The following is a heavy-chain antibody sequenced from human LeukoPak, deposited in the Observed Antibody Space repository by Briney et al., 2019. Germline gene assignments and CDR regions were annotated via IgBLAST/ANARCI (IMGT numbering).Heavy chain of an antibody. CDR1: GDSVSSYY. V-gene: IGHV4-4*07. D-gene: IGHD5-18*01. CDR3: ARDRHSTGPFDY. CDR2: IHTSWTT. J-gene: IGHJ4*02. Sequence: SETLSLTCTVSGDSVSSYYWNFIRQPAGKGLEWIGRIHTSWTTYYNPSLKSRITMSVDTSRNQFSLRLTSVTAADTAVYYCARDRHSTGPFDYWGQGTLVTVSS.